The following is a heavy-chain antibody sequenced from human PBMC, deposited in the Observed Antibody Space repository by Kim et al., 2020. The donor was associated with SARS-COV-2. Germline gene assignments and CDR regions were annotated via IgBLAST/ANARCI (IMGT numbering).Heavy chain of an antibody. Sequence: ASVKVSCKASGYTFTSYGISWVRQAPGQGLEWMGWISAYNGNTNYAQKLQGRVTMTTDTSTSTAYMELRSLRSDDTAVYYCARVGNYDFWRGYYYYYGMDVWGQGTMVTVSS. V-gene: IGHV1-18*04. J-gene: IGHJ6*02. CDR3: ARVGNYDFWRGYYYYYGMDV. D-gene: IGHD3-3*01. CDR2: ISAYNGNT. CDR1: GYTFTSYG.